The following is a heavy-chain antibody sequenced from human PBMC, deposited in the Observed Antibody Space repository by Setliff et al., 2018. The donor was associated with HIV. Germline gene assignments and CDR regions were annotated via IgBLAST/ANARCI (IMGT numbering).Heavy chain of an antibody. CDR3: ALGTYYYYMDV. CDR2: IYTSGST. Sequence: SSETLSLTCTVSGDSIRGYYWSWIRQPPGKGLEWIGYIYTSGSTNYNPSLKSRVTISVDTSKNQFSLKLSSVTAADTAVYYCALGTYYYYMDVWGKGTTVTVSS. CDR1: GDSIRGYY. D-gene: IGHD1-1*01. J-gene: IGHJ6*03. V-gene: IGHV4-4*08.